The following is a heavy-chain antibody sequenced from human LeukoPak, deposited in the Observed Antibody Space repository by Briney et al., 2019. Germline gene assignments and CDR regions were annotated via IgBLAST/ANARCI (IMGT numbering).Heavy chain of an antibody. CDR1: GFTFSSYA. Sequence: GRSLRLSCAASGFTFSSYAMHWVRQAPGKGLEWVAVISYDGSNKYYADSVKGRFTISRDNSKNTLYLQTNSLRAEDTAVYYCARKRYFDWLLFYNWFDPWGQGTLVTVSS. D-gene: IGHD3-9*01. CDR3: ARKRYFDWLLFYNWFDP. J-gene: IGHJ5*02. CDR2: ISYDGSNK. V-gene: IGHV3-30-3*01.